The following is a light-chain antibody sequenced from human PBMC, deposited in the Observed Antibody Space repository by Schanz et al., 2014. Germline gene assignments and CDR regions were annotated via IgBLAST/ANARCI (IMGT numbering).Light chain of an antibody. CDR3: PADHGSGSNFVWV. CDR2: VGPGGIVG. CDR1: SGYDNQK. J-gene: IGLJ3*02. Sequence: QLVLTQPPSASASLGASVTLICTLSSGYDNQKVDWYQQRPGKGPRFVMRVGPGGIVGSKGDGIPDRFSVLGSGLNRYLTXKNXXXXXESESHFPADHGSGSNFVWVFGRGTKLTVL. V-gene: IGLV9-49*01.